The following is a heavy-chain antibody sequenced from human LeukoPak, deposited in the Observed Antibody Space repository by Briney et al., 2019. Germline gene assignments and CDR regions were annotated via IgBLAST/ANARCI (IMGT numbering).Heavy chain of an antibody. V-gene: IGHV1-2*02. J-gene: IGHJ4*02. Sequence: GASVKVSCKASGYPFIGNYIHWVRQAPGQGLEWMGWINPNSGGTQYSQKFQGRVTLTRDMSITTGYMELSGLTSDDTAVYYCARDRGYSSSKDYWGQGTLVTVSS. CDR2: INPNSGGT. CDR1: GYPFIGNY. D-gene: IGHD6-13*01. CDR3: ARDRGYSSSKDY.